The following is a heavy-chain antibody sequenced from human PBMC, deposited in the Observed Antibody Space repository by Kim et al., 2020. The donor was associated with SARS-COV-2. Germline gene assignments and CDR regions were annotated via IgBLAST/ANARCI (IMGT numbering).Heavy chain of an antibody. D-gene: IGHD1-26*01. J-gene: IGHJ4*02. V-gene: IGHV1-69*04. CDR1: GGTFSSYA. CDR2: IIPILGIA. Sequence: SVKVSCKASGGTFSSYAISWVRQAPGQGLEWMGRIIPILGIANYAQKFQGRVTITADKSTSTAYMELSSLRSEDTAVYYCARGDRYSGSYASGYWGQGTLVTVSS. CDR3: ARGDRYSGSYASGY.